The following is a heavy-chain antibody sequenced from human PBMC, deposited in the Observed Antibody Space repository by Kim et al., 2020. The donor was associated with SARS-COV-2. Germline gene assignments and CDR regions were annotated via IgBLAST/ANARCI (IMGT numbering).Heavy chain of an antibody. V-gene: IGHV3-74*01. CDR2: SAGSST. Sequence: SAGSSTGNADSVKGRFTISRDSATNTPYLQMNSLRAEDTAVYYCARDHGVWGQGTLVTVSS. J-gene: IGHJ4*02. CDR3: ARDHGV. D-gene: IGHD3-3*01.